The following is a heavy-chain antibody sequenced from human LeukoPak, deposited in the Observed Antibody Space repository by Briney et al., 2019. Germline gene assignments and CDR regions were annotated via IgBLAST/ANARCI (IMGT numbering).Heavy chain of an antibody. D-gene: IGHD2-15*01. V-gene: IGHV4-59*01. CDR2: IYYSGST. J-gene: IGHJ3*02. Sequence: SETLSLTCTVPGGSISSYYWSWIRQPPGKGLEWIGCIYYSGSTNYNPSLKSRVTISVDTSKNQFSLKLSSVTAADTAVYYCAREEVVAAMGAFDIWGQGTMVTVSS. CDR3: AREEVVAAMGAFDI. CDR1: GGSISSYY.